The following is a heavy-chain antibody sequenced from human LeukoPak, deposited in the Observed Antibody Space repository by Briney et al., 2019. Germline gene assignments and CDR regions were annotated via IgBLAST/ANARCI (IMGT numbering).Heavy chain of an antibody. Sequence: ASVKVSCKASGYTFTGYYMHWVRQAPGQGLEWMGWINPNSGGTNYAQKFQGRVTVTRDTSISTAYMELSRLRSDDTAVYYCARVPYSSGLLYAFDIWGQRTMVTVSS. D-gene: IGHD6-19*01. CDR1: GYTFTGYY. CDR3: ARVPYSSGLLYAFDI. CDR2: INPNSGGT. V-gene: IGHV1-2*02. J-gene: IGHJ3*02.